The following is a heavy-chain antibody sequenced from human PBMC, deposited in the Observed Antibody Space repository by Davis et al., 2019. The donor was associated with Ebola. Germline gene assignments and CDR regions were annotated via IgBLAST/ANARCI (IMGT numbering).Heavy chain of an antibody. CDR2: IYSGGSA. CDR3: ARGETDFDY. J-gene: IGHJ4*02. Sequence: GESLKISCATSGFTVSSNYMSWVRQAPGKGLEWVSVIYSGGSAYYADSVKGRFTISRDNSKNTLYLQLSSLSAEDTAMYYCARGETDFDYWGQGTLVTVSS. V-gene: IGHV3-53*01. CDR1: GFTVSSNY.